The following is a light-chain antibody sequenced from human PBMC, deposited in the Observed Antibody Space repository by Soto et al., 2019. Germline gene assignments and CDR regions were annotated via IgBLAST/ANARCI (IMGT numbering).Light chain of an antibody. CDR2: GAS. CDR1: QSVSSSF. Sequence: DIVLTQSPASLSLPPGERATLSCRASQSVSSSFLAWYQQKPGQAPRLLIYGASRRATGIADRFTGSGSRTDFTITISRLAPEDFAVYYSKQHDSSLTFVLGTIVEIK. J-gene: IGKJ1*01. CDR3: KQHDSSLT. V-gene: IGKV3-20*01.